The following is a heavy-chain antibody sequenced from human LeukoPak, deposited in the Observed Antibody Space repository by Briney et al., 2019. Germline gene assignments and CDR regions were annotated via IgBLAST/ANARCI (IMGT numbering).Heavy chain of an antibody. CDR2: IYYSGST. V-gene: IGHV4-59*01. CDR3: ARIIAGSSAYFDY. J-gene: IGHJ4*02. CDR1: GGSISSYY. D-gene: IGHD2-2*01. Sequence: SETLSLTCTVSGGSISSYYWSWIRQPPGKGLEWIGYIYYSGSTNYNPSLKSRVTISVDTSKNQFSLNLSSVTAADTAVYYCARIIAGSSAYFDYWGQGTPVTVSS.